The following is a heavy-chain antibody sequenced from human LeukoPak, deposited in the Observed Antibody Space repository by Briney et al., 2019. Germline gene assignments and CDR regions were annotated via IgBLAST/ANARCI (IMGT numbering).Heavy chain of an antibody. Sequence: GVSLRLSCAASGFTFSSYSMNWVRQAPGKGLEWVSSISSSSSYIYYADSVKGRFTISRDNAKNSLYLQMNSLRAEDTAVYYCARAGYSSSWYYFDCWGQGILVTVSS. CDR1: GFTFSSYS. CDR3: ARAGYSSSWYYFDC. J-gene: IGHJ4*02. D-gene: IGHD6-13*01. CDR2: ISSSSSYI. V-gene: IGHV3-21*01.